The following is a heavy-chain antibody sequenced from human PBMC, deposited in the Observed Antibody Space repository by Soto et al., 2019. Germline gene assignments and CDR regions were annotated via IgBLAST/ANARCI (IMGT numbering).Heavy chain of an antibody. CDR2: IYYSGSI. Sequence: PSETLSLTWTGSGGSISSGYCIRIRQPPGKGLEWIGYIYYSGSINYNPSLKSRVTISVDTSKNQFSLNLSSVTAADTAVYYCARLSGYGTFDYWGPAPRVTVPS. CDR1: GGSISSGY. J-gene: IGHJ4*02. D-gene: IGHD5-12*01. CDR3: ARLSGYGTFDY. V-gene: IGHV4-59*08.